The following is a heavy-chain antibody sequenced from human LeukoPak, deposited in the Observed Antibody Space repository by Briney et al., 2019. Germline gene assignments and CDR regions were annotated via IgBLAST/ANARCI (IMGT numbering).Heavy chain of an antibody. CDR2: VNYDGST. CDR3: ARVNLGSSDYFDY. D-gene: IGHD1-26*01. CDR1: GGSISGYF. J-gene: IGHJ4*02. V-gene: IGHV4-59*01. Sequence: SETLPLTCTVSGGSISGYFWSWIRQPPRKGLEYIGYVNYDGSTNYNHSLRSRATRSIDTSKNEFSLKLSSVTAADTAVYYCARVNLGSSDYFDYWGQGILVTVSS.